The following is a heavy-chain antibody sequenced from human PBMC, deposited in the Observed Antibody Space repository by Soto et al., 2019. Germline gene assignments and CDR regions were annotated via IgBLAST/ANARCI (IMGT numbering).Heavy chain of an antibody. J-gene: IGHJ4*02. CDR3: ARGDIDY. CDR1: GYDFTNYY. Sequence: ASVKVSCKASGYDFTNYYVQWVRQAPGQGLEWMGVVHPDGGHTTYAQRFQDRVTMTRDTFTSTIYMELSSLRSEDTAVYYCARGDIDYWGQGTLVTVSS. CDR2: VHPDGGHT. V-gene: IGHV1-46*01.